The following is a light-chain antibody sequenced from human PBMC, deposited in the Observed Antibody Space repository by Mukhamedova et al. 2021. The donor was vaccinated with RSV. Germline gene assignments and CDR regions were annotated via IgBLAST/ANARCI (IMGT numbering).Light chain of an antibody. J-gene: IGKJ2*03. CDR2: LGS. Sequence: DWYLQKPGQSPQLLMYLGSNRASGVSDRFSGSGSGTDFTLKINRVEAEDVGVYYCMQALQTPYSFGQGTKLEIK. V-gene: IGKV2-28*01. CDR3: MQALQTPYS.